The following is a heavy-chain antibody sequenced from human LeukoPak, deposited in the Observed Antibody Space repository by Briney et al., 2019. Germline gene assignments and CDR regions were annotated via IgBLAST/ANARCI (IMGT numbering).Heavy chain of an antibody. J-gene: IGHJ4*02. V-gene: IGHV3-74*01. CDR3: ATGNYYDSRGYYTLGH. D-gene: IGHD3-22*01. CDR1: GFNFNKYW. CDR2: INGDGTTT. Sequence: GGSLRLSCAASGFNFNKYWMHWVRQAPGKGLVWVSRINGDGTTTSYADSVKGGFTMSRDNAKNTPYLQMSGLRAEDTAVYYCATGNYYDSRGYYTLGHWGQGTLVTVSS.